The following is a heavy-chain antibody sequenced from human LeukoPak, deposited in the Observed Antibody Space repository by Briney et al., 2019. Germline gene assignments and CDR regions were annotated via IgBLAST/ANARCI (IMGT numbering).Heavy chain of an antibody. J-gene: IGHJ6*03. V-gene: IGHV4-34*01. CDR2: INHSGST. Sequence: SETLSLTCAVYGGSFSGYYWSWIRQPPGKGLEWIGEINHSGSTNYNPSLKSRVTISVDTSKNQFSLKLSSVTAADTAVYYCARDSPPNYSNYRGSSYYYMDVWGKGTTVTVSS. CDR1: GGSFSGYY. D-gene: IGHD4-11*01. CDR3: ARDSPPNYSNYRGSSYYYMDV.